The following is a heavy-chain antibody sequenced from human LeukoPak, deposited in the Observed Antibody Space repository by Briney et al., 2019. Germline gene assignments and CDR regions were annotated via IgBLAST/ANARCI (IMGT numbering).Heavy chain of an antibody. CDR3: ARVFDFWSGYYPHYFDY. J-gene: IGHJ4*02. V-gene: IGHV4-59*01. CDR2: VHYSGTA. Sequence: SETLSLTCTVSDGSITNYDWSWVRQPPGKGLEFIGHVHYSGTANYNPSLRSRVTISIDTSKKHFFLKLKSVTAADTAVYYCARVFDFWSGYYPHYFDYWGQGTLVTVSS. CDR1: DGSITNYD. D-gene: IGHD3-3*01.